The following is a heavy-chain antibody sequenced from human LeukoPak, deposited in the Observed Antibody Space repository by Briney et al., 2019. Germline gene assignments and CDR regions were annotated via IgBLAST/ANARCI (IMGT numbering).Heavy chain of an antibody. CDR1: GFTFSSYW. CDR3: ARDPVAATVTGV. Sequence: GGSLRLSCAASGFTFSSYWMHWVRQAPGKGLVWVSRINTDGSSTSYADSVKGRFTIYRDNAKNTLYLQLNSLRAEDTAVYYCARDPVAATVTGVWGQGTLVTVSS. V-gene: IGHV3-74*01. J-gene: IGHJ4*02. D-gene: IGHD4-11*01. CDR2: INTDGSST.